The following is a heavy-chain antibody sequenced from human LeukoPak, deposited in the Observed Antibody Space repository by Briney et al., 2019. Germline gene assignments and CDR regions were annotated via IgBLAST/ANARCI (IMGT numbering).Heavy chain of an antibody. CDR3: ARRPIPTIFGVVVERVFDY. V-gene: IGHV4-39*01. Sequence: PSETLSLTCTVSGGSISGSTSYWGWIRQPPGKGLEWIGSIYYSGSTYYNPSLKSRVTISVDTSKKQFSLKLSSVTAADTAVYYCARRPIPTIFGVVVERVFDYWGQGTLVTVSS. CDR1: GGSISGSTSY. J-gene: IGHJ4*02. D-gene: IGHD3-3*01. CDR2: IYYSGST.